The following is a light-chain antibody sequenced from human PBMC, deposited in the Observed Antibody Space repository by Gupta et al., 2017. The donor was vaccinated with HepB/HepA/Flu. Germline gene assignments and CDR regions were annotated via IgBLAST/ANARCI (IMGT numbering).Light chain of an antibody. V-gene: IGKV1-17*01. CDR3: LQHNSYPFT. CDR2: GAS. CDR1: QGIRND. J-gene: IGKJ3*01. Sequence: DIQMTQSPSSLSASVGDSVTITCRSSQGIRNDLGWYQQKPGKVPQRLIYGASSLQSGVQSRFSGGESGREFTITISSLNPKDFATYYGLQHNSYPFTFGPGTKVNVK.